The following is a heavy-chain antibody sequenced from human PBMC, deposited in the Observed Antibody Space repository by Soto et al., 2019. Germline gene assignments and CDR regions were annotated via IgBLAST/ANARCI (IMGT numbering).Heavy chain of an antibody. J-gene: IGHJ6*02. CDR2: IYGDDSDI. CDR1: GYTFTNYW. V-gene: IGHV5-51*01. Sequence: PGESLKISCNAYGYTFTNYWIGWVRQMPGKGLEWMAIIYGDDSDIRYSPSFQGQVTVSLDKSITTAYLQWSSLKASDTAMYYCARHVDYYYGMDVWGQGTTVTVSS. CDR3: ARHVDYYYGMDV.